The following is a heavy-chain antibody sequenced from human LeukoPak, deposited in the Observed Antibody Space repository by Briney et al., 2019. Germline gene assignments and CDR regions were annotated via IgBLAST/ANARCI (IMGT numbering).Heavy chain of an antibody. CDR1: GFTFSSYW. CDR3: VKGGQFLEWSTAFDP. V-gene: IGHV3-74*01. CDR2: INSNGGST. Sequence: PGGSLRLSCAASGFTFSSYWMHWVRQAPGKGLVWVSRINSNGGSTYYADSVKGRFTISRDNSKNTLYLQMSSLRAEDTAVYYCVKGGQFLEWSTAFDPWGQGTLVTVSS. D-gene: IGHD3-3*01. J-gene: IGHJ5*02.